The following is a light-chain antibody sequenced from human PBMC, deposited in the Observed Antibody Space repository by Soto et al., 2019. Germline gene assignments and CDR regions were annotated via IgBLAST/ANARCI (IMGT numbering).Light chain of an antibody. CDR3: SSYTRSSTRV. CDR2: EVS. V-gene: IGLV2-14*03. J-gene: IGLJ1*01. CDR1: SSDVGAYDY. Sequence: QSALTQPASVSGSPGQSITISCTGTSSDVGAYDYVSWYQQHPDKAPKLMIYEVSNRPSGVSNRFSGSKSVNTATRTICGLQNEDEADYYCSSYTRSSTRVFGTGTKVXVL.